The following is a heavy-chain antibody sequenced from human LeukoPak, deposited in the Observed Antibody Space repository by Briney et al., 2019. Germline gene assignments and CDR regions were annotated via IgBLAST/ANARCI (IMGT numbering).Heavy chain of an antibody. CDR2: ISGSGGST. CDR1: GFTFSSYA. V-gene: IGHV3-23*01. Sequence: GGSLRLSCAASGFTFSSYAMSWVRQVPGKGLEWVSAISGSGGSTYYADSVKGRFTISRDNSKNTLYLQMNSLRAEDTAVYYCAKDSLMATVTYYFDYWGQGTLVTVSS. CDR3: AKDSLMATVTYYFDY. J-gene: IGHJ4*02. D-gene: IGHD4-17*01.